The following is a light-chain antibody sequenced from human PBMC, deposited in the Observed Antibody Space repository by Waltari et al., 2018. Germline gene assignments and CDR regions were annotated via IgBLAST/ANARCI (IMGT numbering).Light chain of an antibody. CDR3: MQAINLYT. CDR1: QDLMYADGKTY. J-gene: IGKJ2*01. Sequence: DVVMTQTPLSLYVTPGQPASFSCKSSQDLMYADGKTYLFWYLQKPGQSPQPLMYDVSSRFSGVPERFSGSGSGTDFTLTISRVEPEDVGVYYCMQAINLYTFGQGTKLEI. V-gene: IGKV2-29*02. CDR2: DVS.